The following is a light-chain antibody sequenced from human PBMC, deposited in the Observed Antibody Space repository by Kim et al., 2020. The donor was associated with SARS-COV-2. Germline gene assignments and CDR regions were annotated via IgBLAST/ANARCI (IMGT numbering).Light chain of an antibody. V-gene: IGLV4-60*03. Sequence: LTCTRGCGHSRYILEWHQQQPGKAPRYLMKHEGSGNSNKGSGVPDLCSGSSSGADRYLTISNLQSEDEADYYCETWDSNTQSHVVFGGGTQLTVL. CDR2: HEGSGNS. CDR3: ETWDSNTQSHVV. CDR1: CGHSRYI. J-gene: IGLJ2*01.